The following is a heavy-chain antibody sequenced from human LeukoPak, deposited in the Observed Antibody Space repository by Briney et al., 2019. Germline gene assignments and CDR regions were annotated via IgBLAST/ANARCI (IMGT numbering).Heavy chain of an antibody. D-gene: IGHD3-9*01. CDR1: GFTVSSDY. J-gene: IGHJ4*02. V-gene: IGHV3-66*01. CDR2: IYSGGST. Sequence: GGSLRLSCAASGFTVSSDYLSWVRQAPGKGLEWVSTIYSGGSTYYADSVTGRFTISRDNSKNTLYLQMNSLRAEDTAVYYCARDGAVLTGYYDYWGQGTLVTVSS. CDR3: ARDGAVLTGYYDY.